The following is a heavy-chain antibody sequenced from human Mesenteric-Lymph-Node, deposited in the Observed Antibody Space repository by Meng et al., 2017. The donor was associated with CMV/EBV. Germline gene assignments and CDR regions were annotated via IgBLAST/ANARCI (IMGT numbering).Heavy chain of an antibody. CDR1: GGSFRGYY. D-gene: IGHD2-2*01. CDR2: INHSGST. CDR3: ARERVVPAARRVHFDL. Sequence: YGGSFRGYYWSWIRQPPGKGLEWIGEINHSGSTNYNPSLKSRVTISVDTSKNQFSLKLSSVTAADTAVYYCARERVVPAARRVHFDLWGRGTLVTVSS. J-gene: IGHJ2*01. V-gene: IGHV4-34*01.